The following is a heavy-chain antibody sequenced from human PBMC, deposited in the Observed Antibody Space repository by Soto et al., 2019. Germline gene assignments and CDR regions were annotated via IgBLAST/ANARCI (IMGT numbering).Heavy chain of an antibody. J-gene: IGHJ4*02. CDR2: INAGNGNT. CDR3: ARAIPSIAAPQPLDY. V-gene: IGHV1-3*01. Sequence: ASVKVSCKASGYTFTSYAMHWVRQAPGQRLEWMGWINAGNGNTKYSQKFQGRVTITRDTSASTAYMELSSLRSEDTAVYYCARAIPSIAAPQPLDYWGQGTMVTVSS. CDR1: GYTFTSYA. D-gene: IGHD6-6*01.